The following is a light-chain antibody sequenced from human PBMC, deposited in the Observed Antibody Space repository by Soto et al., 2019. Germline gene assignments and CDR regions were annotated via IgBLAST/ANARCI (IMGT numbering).Light chain of an antibody. V-gene: IGKV3-15*01. Sequence: EIMMTQSPGTLSVSPGERATLSCRASQSISNRLAWYQQKPGQTPRLLIYGASTRATDIPTRFSGGGSGTGFTLTISSLQSDDLSVYFCQQCSDWPWTFGQGTKVEL. CDR1: QSISNR. CDR3: QQCSDWPWT. CDR2: GAS. J-gene: IGKJ1*01.